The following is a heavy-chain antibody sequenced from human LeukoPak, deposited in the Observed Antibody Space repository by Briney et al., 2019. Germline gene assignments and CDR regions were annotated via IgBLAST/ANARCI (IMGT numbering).Heavy chain of an antibody. CDR2: IYSGGST. J-gene: IGHJ4*02. Sequence: GVSLRLSCAASGFTVSSNYMSWVRQAPGKGLEWVSVIYSGGSTYYADSVKGRFTISRDNSKNTLFLQMNSLRDEDTAVYYYAKGQELESRFDYWGQGTLVTVSS. D-gene: IGHD1-1*01. CDR1: GFTVSSNY. CDR3: AKGQELESRFDY. V-gene: IGHV3-66*01.